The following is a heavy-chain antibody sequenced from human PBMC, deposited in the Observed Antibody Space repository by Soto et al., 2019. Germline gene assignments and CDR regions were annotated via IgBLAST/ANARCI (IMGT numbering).Heavy chain of an antibody. CDR3: ATIGYCTSSSCPFDP. J-gene: IGHJ5*02. CDR2: ISYSGNT. V-gene: IGHV4-59*03. Sequence: PSETLSLTCTVSGGSISNYYWSWIRQPPGRGLEWIGYISYSGNTNYNPSLKSRATISVDTFKSQFSLKLSSVTAADTAVYYCATIGYCTSSSCPFDPWGQGTLVTVS. CDR1: GGSISNYY. D-gene: IGHD2-2*01.